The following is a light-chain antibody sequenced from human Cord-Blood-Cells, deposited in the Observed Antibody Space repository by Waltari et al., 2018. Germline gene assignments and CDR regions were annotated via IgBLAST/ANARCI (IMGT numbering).Light chain of an antibody. CDR1: QSVSSN. Sequence: EIVMTQSPATLSVSPGERATLSCRASQSVSSNLAWYQQKPGQAPRLLIYGASTRATGIPARFSGSGSGTEFTLTISSLQSEDCAVYYCQQYNNWPPFGGGTKVEIK. CDR3: QQYNNWPP. CDR2: GAS. V-gene: IGKV3-15*01. J-gene: IGKJ4*01.